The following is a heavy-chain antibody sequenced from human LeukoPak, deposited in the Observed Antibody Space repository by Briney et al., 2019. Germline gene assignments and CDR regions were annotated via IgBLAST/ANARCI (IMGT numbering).Heavy chain of an antibody. J-gene: IGHJ4*02. CDR1: GYSISTGYY. D-gene: IGHD1-20*01. CDR2: FYHGGST. Sequence: SETLSLTCTVSGYSISTGYYWDWIRQPPGKGLEWIGTFYHGGSTYYNPSLKSRVTISVDTSKNQFSLNLSSVTAADTAVYYCARVDRNWNYFDYWGQGTLVTVSS. CDR3: ARVDRNWNYFDY. V-gene: IGHV4-38-2*02.